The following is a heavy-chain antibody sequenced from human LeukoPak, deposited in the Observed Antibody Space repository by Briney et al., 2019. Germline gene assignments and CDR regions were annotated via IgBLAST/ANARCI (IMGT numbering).Heavy chain of an antibody. D-gene: IGHD3-3*01. CDR1: GYSFTSYW. CDR3: ARQTQDTIFGVVIPNNWFDP. V-gene: IGHV5-51*01. J-gene: IGHJ5*02. Sequence: GESLKISCKGSGYSFTSYWIGWVRQMPGKGLEWMGIIYLGDSDTRYSPSFQGQVTISADKSISTAYLQWSSLKASDTAMYYCARQTQDTIFGVVIPNNWFDPWGQGTLVTVSS. CDR2: IYLGDSDT.